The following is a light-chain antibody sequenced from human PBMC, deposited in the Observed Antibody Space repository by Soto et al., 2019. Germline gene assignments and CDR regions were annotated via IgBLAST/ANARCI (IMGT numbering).Light chain of an antibody. CDR1: QSRGSNF. CDR3: QQYGNATPST. V-gene: IGKV3-20*01. Sequence: VLRQSAGTLSLSQGERATLSYKTSQSRGSNFLAWYQQKPGQAPRLLIYGASSRATGIPDRFSGSESGTDFTLSISRLEPEDFAVYYCQQYGNATPSTFGQRTNVDI. CDR2: GAS. J-gene: IGKJ1*01.